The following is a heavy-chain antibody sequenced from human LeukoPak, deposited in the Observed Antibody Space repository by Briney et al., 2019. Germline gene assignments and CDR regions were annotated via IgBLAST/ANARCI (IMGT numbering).Heavy chain of an antibody. CDR1: GYTFTGYY. CDR3: ASGPYDSSGSYIYYYYMDV. V-gene: IGHV1-2*02. D-gene: IGHD3-22*01. Sequence: GASVKVSCKASGYTFTGYYMHWVRQAPGQGLEWMGWINPNSGGTNYAQKFQGRVTMTRDTSISTAYMELSRLRSDDTAVYYCASGPYDSSGSYIYYYYMDVWGKGTTVTVSS. CDR2: INPNSGGT. J-gene: IGHJ6*03.